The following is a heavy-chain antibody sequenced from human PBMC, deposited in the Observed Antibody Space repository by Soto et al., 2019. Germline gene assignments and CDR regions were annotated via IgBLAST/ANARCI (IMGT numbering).Heavy chain of an antibody. Sequence: SETLSLTCTVSGGSISSYYWSWIRQPPGKGLEWIGYIYYSGSTNYNPSLKSRVTISVDTSKNQFSLKLSSVTAVDTAVYYCARGGNAGWFDPWGQGTLVTVSS. CDR2: IYYSGST. V-gene: IGHV4-59*01. CDR1: GGSISSYY. J-gene: IGHJ5*02. CDR3: ARGGNAGWFDP. D-gene: IGHD5-12*01.